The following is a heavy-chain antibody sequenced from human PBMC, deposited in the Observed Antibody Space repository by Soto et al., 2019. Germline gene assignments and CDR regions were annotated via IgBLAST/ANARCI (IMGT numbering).Heavy chain of an antibody. J-gene: IGHJ4*02. D-gene: IGHD3-22*01. V-gene: IGHV3-23*01. Sequence: GGSLRVSCAASGFTIISYAMSWVSKAPGKGLEWVSAISGSGGSTYYTDSVKGRFTISRDNSKNTLYLQMNSLRAEDTAVYYCAKDGYYDSSGYFFYWGQGTLVTVSS. CDR2: ISGSGGST. CDR3: AKDGYYDSSGYFFY. CDR1: GFTIISYA.